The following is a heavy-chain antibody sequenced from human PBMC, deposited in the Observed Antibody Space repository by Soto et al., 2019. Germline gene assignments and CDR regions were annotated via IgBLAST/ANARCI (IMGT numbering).Heavy chain of an antibody. CDR2: IYHSGST. J-gene: IGHJ4*02. V-gene: IGHV4-30-2*01. CDR3: ARGPAYIFDY. Sequence: PSETLSLTCAVSGGSISSGGYSWSWIRQPPGKGLEWIGYIYHSGSTYYNPSLKSRVTISVDTSKNQFSLKLSSVTAADTAVYYCARGPAYIFDYWGQGTLVTVSS. CDR1: GGSISSGGYS. D-gene: IGHD1-20*01.